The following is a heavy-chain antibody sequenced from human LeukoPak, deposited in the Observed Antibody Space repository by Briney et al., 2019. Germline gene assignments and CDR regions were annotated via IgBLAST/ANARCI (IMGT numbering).Heavy chain of an antibody. V-gene: IGHV1-69*05. D-gene: IGHD4-17*01. CDR3: ATAGRHGDYGCGY. Sequence: SVKVSCKASGGTFSSYAISWVRQAPGQGLEWMGGIIPIFGTANYAQKFQGRVTITTDESTSTAYMELSSLRSEDTAVYYCATAGRHGDYGCGYWGQGTLVTVSS. CDR2: IIPIFGTA. CDR1: GGTFSSYA. J-gene: IGHJ4*02.